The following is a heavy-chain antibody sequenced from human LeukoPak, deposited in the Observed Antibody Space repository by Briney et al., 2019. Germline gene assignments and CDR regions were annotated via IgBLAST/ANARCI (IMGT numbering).Heavy chain of an antibody. CDR2: INPNTGAT. D-gene: IGHD2-15*01. CDR1: GYTFTGYY. CDR3: ARDERFCNGDNHYPDLGY. V-gene: IGHV1-2*02. J-gene: IGHJ4*02. Sequence: GASVKVSCKASGYTFTGYYMFWVRQASGQGLEWMGWINPNTGATKYAQNFQGRVTLTRDTSIRTTFMELSSLRSDDTAFYYCARDERFCNGDNHYPDLGYWGQGTLVTVSS.